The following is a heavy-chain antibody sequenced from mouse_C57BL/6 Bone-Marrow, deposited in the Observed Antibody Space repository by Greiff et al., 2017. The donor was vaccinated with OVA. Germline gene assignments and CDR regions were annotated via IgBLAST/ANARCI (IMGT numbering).Heavy chain of an antibody. V-gene: IGHV5-6*01. J-gene: IGHJ4*01. CDR1: GFTFSSYG. Sequence: EVNVVESGGDLVKPGGSLKLSCAASGFTFSSYGMSWVRQTPDKRLEWVATISSGGSYTYYPDSVKGRFTISRDNAKNTLYLQMSSLKSEDTAMYYCARHPFYDGYYDYAMDYWGQGTSVTVAS. D-gene: IGHD2-3*01. CDR3: ARHPFYDGYYDYAMDY. CDR2: ISSGGSYT.